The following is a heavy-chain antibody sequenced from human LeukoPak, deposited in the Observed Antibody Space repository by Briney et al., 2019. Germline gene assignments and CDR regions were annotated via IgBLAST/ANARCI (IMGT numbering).Heavy chain of an antibody. CDR2: MNPNSGNT. J-gene: IGHJ5*02. CDR1: GYTFSSYD. D-gene: IGHD3-10*01. Sequence: ASVKVSCKASGYTFSSYDINWVRQATGQGLEWMGWMNPNSGNTGYAQKFQGRVTMTRNTSISTAYMELSSLRSEDTAVYYCARRNYGSPGWFDPWGQGTLVTVSS. CDR3: ARRNYGSPGWFDP. V-gene: IGHV1-8*01.